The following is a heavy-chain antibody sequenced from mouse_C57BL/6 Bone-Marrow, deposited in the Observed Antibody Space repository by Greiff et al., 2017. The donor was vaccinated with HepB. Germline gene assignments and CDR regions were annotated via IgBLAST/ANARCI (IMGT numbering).Heavy chain of an antibody. CDR3: ARDYYDYDGRGGYAMDY. CDR2: IYPRDGST. Sequence: LEEPGPELVKPGASVKLSCKASGYTFTSYDINWVKQRPGQGLEWIGWIYPRDGSTKYNEKFKGKATLTVDTSSSTAYMELHSLTSEDSAVYFCARDYYDYDGRGGYAMDYWGQGTSVTVSS. J-gene: IGHJ4*01. CDR1: GYTFTSYD. V-gene: IGHV1-85*01. D-gene: IGHD2-4*01.